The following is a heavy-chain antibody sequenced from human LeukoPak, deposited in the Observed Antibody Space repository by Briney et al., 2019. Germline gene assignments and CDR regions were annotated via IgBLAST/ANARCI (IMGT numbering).Heavy chain of an antibody. CDR1: GGSFSGYY. CDR3: ARGGYYDILTGTLYYFDY. J-gene: IGHJ4*02. CDR2: INHSGST. D-gene: IGHD3-9*01. V-gene: IGHV4-34*01. Sequence: PAETLSLTCAVYGGSFSGYYWSWIRQPPGKGLEWIGEINHSGSTNYNLSPKSRVTVSVDTSKNQFSLKLSSVTAADTAVYYCARGGYYDILTGTLYYFDYWGQGTLVTVSS.